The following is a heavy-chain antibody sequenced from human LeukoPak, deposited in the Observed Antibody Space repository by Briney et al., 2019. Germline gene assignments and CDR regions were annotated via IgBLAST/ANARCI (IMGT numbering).Heavy chain of an antibody. CDR1: GGSISSGSYY. CDR2: IYTSGST. Sequence: PSETLSLTCTVSGGSISSGSYYWSWIRPPAGKGLEWIGRIYTSGSTNYNPSLKSRVTISVDTSKNQFSLKLSSVTAADTAVYYCARVVYDSTSGGFDYWGHGTLVTVSS. V-gene: IGHV4-61*02. CDR3: ARVVYDSTSGGFDY. D-gene: IGHD3-22*01. J-gene: IGHJ4*01.